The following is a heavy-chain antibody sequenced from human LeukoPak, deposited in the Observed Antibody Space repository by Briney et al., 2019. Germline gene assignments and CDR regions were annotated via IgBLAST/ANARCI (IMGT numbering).Heavy chain of an antibody. J-gene: IGHJ5*02. CDR2: IYSGGST. D-gene: IGHD2-2*01. CDR1: GFTVSSNY. Sequence: TGGSLRLSCAASGFTVSSNYMSWVRQAPGKGLEWVSVIYSGGSTYYADSVKGRFTISRGNSKNTLYLQMNSLRAEDSAVYYCARALGYDCSSTICYAFGWFDPWGQGTLVTVSS. V-gene: IGHV3-66*01. CDR3: ARALGYDCSSTICYAFGWFDP.